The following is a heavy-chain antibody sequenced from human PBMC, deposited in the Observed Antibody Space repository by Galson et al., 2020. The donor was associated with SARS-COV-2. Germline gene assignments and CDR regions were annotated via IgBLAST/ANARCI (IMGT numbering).Heavy chain of an antibody. Sequence: GASMKISCAASGFTFSSSAMHWVRQAPGKGLEWVAVISYDGSNKYYADSVKGRFTISRDNSKSTLYLQMNSLRAEDAAVYYCARDEKLTTVGTVYYYGLDVGGQGTTVTVSS. CDR1: GFTFSSSA. D-gene: IGHD4-17*01. V-gene: IGHV3-30*04. CDR2: ISYDGSNK. J-gene: IGHJ6*02. CDR3: ARDEKLTTVGTVYYYGLDV.